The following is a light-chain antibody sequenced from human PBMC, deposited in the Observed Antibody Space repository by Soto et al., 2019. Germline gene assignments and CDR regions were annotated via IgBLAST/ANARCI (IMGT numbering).Light chain of an antibody. Sequence: EIVMTQSPATLSVSSGERVTLSCRASQSVSSNLAWYQQKPGQAPRILMYGASTRDTGIPARFSGSGSGTEFTLTISSLQSEDPAVYYCQQYHIWPLTFGGGTKVQNK. J-gene: IGKJ4*01. CDR3: QQYHIWPLT. CDR1: QSVSSN. CDR2: GAS. V-gene: IGKV3-15*01.